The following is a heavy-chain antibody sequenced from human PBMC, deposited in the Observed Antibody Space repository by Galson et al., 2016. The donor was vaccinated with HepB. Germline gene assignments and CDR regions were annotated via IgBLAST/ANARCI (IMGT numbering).Heavy chain of an antibody. J-gene: IGHJ6*02. V-gene: IGHV3-13*01. CDR2: IGTKGGT. D-gene: IGHD3-10*01. CDR1: GFTFSTYD. Sequence: SLRLSCAASGFTFSTYDMHWVRQAKGKGLEWVSGIGTKGGTYYLDSAKGRFTIPREDAKNSLHLQMNSLTAGDTAVYYCARSGTYTNRIGMDVWGQGTTVTVSS. CDR3: ARSGTYTNRIGMDV.